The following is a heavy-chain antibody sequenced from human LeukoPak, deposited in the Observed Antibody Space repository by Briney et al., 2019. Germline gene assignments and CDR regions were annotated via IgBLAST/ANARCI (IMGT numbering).Heavy chain of an antibody. J-gene: IGHJ5*02. Sequence: GGSLRLSCAASGFTFSSYGMHWARQAPGKGLEWGAFIRYDGSNKYYAESVKGRFTISRDNSKNTLYLQMNSLRVEDTAVYYCAKGDSRFDPWGQGTLVTVSS. CDR2: IRYDGSNK. D-gene: IGHD3/OR15-3a*01. CDR3: AKGDSRFDP. CDR1: GFTFSSYG. V-gene: IGHV3-30*02.